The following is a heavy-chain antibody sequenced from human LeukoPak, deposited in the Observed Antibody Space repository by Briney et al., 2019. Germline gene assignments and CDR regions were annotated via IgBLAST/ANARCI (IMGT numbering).Heavy chain of an antibody. D-gene: IGHD6-19*01. CDR2: INPNSGGT. CDR1: GYTFTGYY. V-gene: IGHV1-2*02. CDR3: ARDDRGIAVAGP. J-gene: IGHJ4*02. Sequence: ASVKVSCKASGYTFTGYYMHWGRQAPGQGLEWMGWINPNSGGTNYAQKFQGRVTMTRDTSISTAYMELSRLRSDDTAVYYCARDDRGIAVAGPWGQGTLVTVSS.